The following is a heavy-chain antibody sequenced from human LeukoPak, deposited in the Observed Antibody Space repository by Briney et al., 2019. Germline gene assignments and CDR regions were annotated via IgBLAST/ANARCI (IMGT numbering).Heavy chain of an antibody. D-gene: IGHD6-13*01. V-gene: IGHV3-48*02. CDR3: ARDRWGAAADPWYYDMDV. Sequence: HTGGSLRLSCAASGFTFSSYSMNWVRQAPGKGLEWVSYISSSSSTIYYADSVKGRFTISRDNAKNSLSLQMNSLRDEDTAVYYYARDRWGAAADPWYYDMDVWGQGTTVTVSS. CDR2: ISSSSSTI. CDR1: GFTFSSYS. J-gene: IGHJ6*02.